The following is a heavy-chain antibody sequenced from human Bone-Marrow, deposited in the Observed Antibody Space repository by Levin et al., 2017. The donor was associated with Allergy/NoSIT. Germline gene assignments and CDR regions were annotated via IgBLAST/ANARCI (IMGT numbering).Heavy chain of an antibody. J-gene: IGHJ6*02. CDR1: DFSFNNHA. D-gene: IGHD3-3*01. V-gene: IGHV3-23*01. CDR2: ISGSGDYT. CDR3: TKGVEWDYNIVTGHYYYFYALDV. Sequence: LSGGSLRLSCEASDFSFNNHAMTWVRQAPGKGLEWVSTISGSGDYTFYADSVKGRFTILRDNFKNTVYLQMDSLRVEDMAVYYCTKGVEWDYNIVTGHYYYFYALDVWGQGTTVTVSS.